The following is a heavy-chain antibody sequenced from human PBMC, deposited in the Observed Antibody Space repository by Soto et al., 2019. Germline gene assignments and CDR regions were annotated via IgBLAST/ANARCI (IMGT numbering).Heavy chain of an antibody. J-gene: IGHJ5*02. D-gene: IGHD1-26*01. Sequence: QVQLQQWGAGLLKPSETLSLTCAIYGGSFSDYYWPWIRQSPGKGLEWIGEIDLSGRVNFTPSLKSRTSLSMDTSRNQFFLTLRSVTAADTAVYFCARTPTRGASAWLDPWGRGQLVTVSS. CDR2: IDLSGRV. CDR3: ARTPTRGASAWLDP. V-gene: IGHV4-34*01. CDR1: GGSFSDYY.